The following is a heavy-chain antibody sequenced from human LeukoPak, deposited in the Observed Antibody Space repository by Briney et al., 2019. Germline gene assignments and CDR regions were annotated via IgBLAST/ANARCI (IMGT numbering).Heavy chain of an antibody. V-gene: IGHV3-30*18. CDR1: GFTFSSYG. CDR2: ISYDGSNK. D-gene: IGHD6-19*01. J-gene: IGHJ4*02. Sequence: PGGSLRLSCAASGFTFSSYGMHWVRQAPGKGLEWVAVISYDGSNKYYADSVKGRFTISRDNSKNTLYLQMNSLRAEDTAVYYCAKDHPLVAGTFDYWGQGTLVTVSS. CDR3: AKDHPLVAGTFDY.